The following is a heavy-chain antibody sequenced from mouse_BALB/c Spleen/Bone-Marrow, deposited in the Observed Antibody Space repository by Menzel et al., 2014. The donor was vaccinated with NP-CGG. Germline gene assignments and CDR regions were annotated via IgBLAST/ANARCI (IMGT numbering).Heavy chain of an antibody. CDR1: GFTFTDYY. Sequence: EVHLVESGGGLVQPGGSLRLSCATSGFTFTDYYMNWVRQPPGKALEWLGFIRNKANGYTTEYSASVKGRFTISRDNSQSNLYLQMNTLRAEDSATYYCARDSRSTVSHFDYWGQGTTLTVSS. V-gene: IGHV7-3*02. D-gene: IGHD1-1*01. CDR3: ARDSRSTVSHFDY. CDR2: IRNKANGYTT. J-gene: IGHJ2*01.